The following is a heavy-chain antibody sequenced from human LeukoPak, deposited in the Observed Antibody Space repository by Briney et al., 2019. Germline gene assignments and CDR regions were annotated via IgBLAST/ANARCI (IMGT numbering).Heavy chain of an antibody. J-gene: IGHJ4*02. CDR2: ISSSSSTV. D-gene: IGHD2-15*01. CDR1: GFTFSDYY. Sequence: PGGSLRLSCAASGFTFSDYYMSWIRQAPGKGLEWVSYISSSSSTVYYADSVKGRFTISRDNAKNSLYLQMNSLRAEDTAVYYCARLYCSGGSCYKGAGDYWGQGTLVTVSS. V-gene: IGHV3-11*04. CDR3: ARLYCSGGSCYKGAGDY.